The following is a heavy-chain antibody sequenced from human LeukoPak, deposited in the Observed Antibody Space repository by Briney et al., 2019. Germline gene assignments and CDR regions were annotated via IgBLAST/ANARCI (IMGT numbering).Heavy chain of an antibody. D-gene: IGHD4/OR15-4a*01. CDR2: VSSDGSRV. J-gene: IGHJ4*02. CDR1: GFTFSDYW. CDR3: ARGGYGAHMG. Sequence: GGSLRLSCAASGFTFSDYWMHWVRQAPGKGLVWVSRVSSDGSRVTYAGSVKGRFTISRDNAKNTVFLEMNSLRAEDTAVYYCARGGYGAHMGWGQGILVTVSS. V-gene: IGHV3-74*01.